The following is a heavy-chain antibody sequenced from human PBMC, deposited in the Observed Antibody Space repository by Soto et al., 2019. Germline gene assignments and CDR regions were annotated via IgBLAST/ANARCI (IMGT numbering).Heavy chain of an antibody. D-gene: IGHD3-3*01. V-gene: IGHV3-21*01. CDR2: ISSSSSYI. CDR3: AVYDFWSGYYGDPSSMFEY. J-gene: IGHJ4*02. Sequence: GGSLRLSCAASGFAFSSYSMNWVRQAPGKGLEWVSSISSSSSYIYYADSVKGRFTISRDNAKNSLYLQMNSPRAEDTAVYYCAVYDFWSGYYGDPSSMFEYWGQGALVGVSS. CDR1: GFAFSSYS.